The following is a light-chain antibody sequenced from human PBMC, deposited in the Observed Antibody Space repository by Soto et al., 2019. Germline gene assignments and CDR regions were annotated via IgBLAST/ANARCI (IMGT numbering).Light chain of an antibody. V-gene: IGLV2-14*01. CDR1: SSDVGGYKF. CDR3: LSYPSANTRV. Sequence: QSALTQPASVSASPGQSITISCTGTSSDVGGYKFVSWYQHHPGKAPKLMIYEVNNRPSGVSNRFSGSKSGNTASLTISGLQPEAEADYYFLSYPSANTRVFGGGTKLTVL. J-gene: IGLJ3*02. CDR2: EVN.